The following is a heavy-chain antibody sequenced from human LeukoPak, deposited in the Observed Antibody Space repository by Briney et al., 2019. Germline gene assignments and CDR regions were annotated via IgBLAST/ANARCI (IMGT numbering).Heavy chain of an antibody. CDR1: GGSFSGYY. V-gene: IGHV4-34*01. J-gene: IGHJ4*02. CDR3: ARRVHYYGSGEKFDY. Sequence: PSETLSLTGAVYGGSFSGYYWSWIRQPPGKGLEWIGEINHSGSTNYNPSLKSRVTISVDTSKNQFSLKLSSVTAADTAVYYCARRVHYYGSGEKFDYWGQGTLVTVSS. D-gene: IGHD3-10*01. CDR2: INHSGST.